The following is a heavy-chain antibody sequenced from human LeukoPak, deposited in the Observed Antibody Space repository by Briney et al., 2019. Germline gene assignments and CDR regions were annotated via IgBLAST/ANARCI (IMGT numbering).Heavy chain of an antibody. D-gene: IGHD2-15*01. V-gene: IGHV4-59*01. Sequence: SETLSLTCTASGGSISSYYWSWIRQPPGKGLEWIVYIHYSGSTNYNPSLKSRVTISVDTSKNQFSLKLSSVTAADTAVYYCARETYCSGGSCYSGWFDPWGQGTLVTVSS. CDR2: IHYSGST. CDR1: GGSISSYY. J-gene: IGHJ5*02. CDR3: ARETYCSGGSCYSGWFDP.